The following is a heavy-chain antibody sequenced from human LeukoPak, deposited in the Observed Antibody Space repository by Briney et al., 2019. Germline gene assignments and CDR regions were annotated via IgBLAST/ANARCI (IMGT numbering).Heavy chain of an antibody. Sequence: SETLSLTCAVYGGSFSGYYWSWIRQPPGKGLEWIGKINHSGSTHYNPSLKSRVTISVDTSKNQFSLKLSSVTAADTAVYYCASPPNSETGDYWGQGTLVTVSS. J-gene: IGHJ4*02. CDR3: ASPPNSETGDY. CDR2: INHSGST. V-gene: IGHV4-34*01. D-gene: IGHD2/OR15-2a*01. CDR1: GGSFSGYY.